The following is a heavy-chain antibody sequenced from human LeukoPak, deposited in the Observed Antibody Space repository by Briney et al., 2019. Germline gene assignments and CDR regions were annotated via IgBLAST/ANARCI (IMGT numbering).Heavy chain of an antibody. J-gene: IGHJ4*02. D-gene: IGHD3-9*01. CDR3: AKDRDDILTYYFDY. Sequence: GGSLRLSCAASGFTFSSYGMHWVRQAPGKGLEWVAFIRYDGSNKYYADSVKGRFTISRDNSKNTLYLQMNSLRAEDTAVYYCAKDRDDILTYYFDYWGQGTLVTVSS. V-gene: IGHV3-30*02. CDR2: IRYDGSNK. CDR1: GFTFSSYG.